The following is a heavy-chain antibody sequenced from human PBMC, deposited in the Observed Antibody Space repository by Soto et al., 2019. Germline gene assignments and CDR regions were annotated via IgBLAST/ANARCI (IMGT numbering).Heavy chain of an antibody. D-gene: IGHD6-19*01. V-gene: IGHV3-33*01. CDR2: IWYDVSNK. J-gene: IGHJ4*02. Sequence: QVQLVESGGGVVHPGRSLRLSCSASGFTFSSYCMHWVRQAPCQVLAWVAVIWYDVSNKDYADSVKGRFTIARDKYKNTLYLQMNSRRAEATAVDYCARALGGIAVAGTTDYWGQGTLVTVSS. CDR1: GFTFSSYC. CDR3: ARALGGIAVAGTTDY.